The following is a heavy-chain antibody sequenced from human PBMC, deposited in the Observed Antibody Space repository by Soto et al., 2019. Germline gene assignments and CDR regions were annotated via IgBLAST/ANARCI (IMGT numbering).Heavy chain of an antibody. D-gene: IGHD6-19*01. Sequence: QVQLVQSGAEVKKPGSSVKVSCKVSGGTFSNYAIDWLRLAPGHGLEWMGGIVPIFRTTYYTQKFQGRATILADDSTTTAYLEMSSLRSEDTAIYYCARVEAVAGLYNYHGLDVWGQGTAVTVSS. V-gene: IGHV1-69*12. CDR1: GGTFSNYA. J-gene: IGHJ6*02. CDR3: ARVEAVAGLYNYHGLDV. CDR2: IVPIFRTT.